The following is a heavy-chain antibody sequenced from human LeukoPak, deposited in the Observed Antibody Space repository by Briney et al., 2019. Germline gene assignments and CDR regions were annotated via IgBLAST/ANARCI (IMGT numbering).Heavy chain of an antibody. V-gene: IGHV4-38-2*02. Sequence: SETLSLTCTVSGYSISSGYYWGWIRQPPGKGLEWIGSIYHSGSTYYNPSLKSRVTISVDTSKNQFSLKLSSVTAADTAVYYCARNFWTHYFDYWGQGTLVTVSS. CDR2: IYHSGST. J-gene: IGHJ4*02. CDR3: ARNFWTHYFDY. D-gene: IGHD3/OR15-3a*01. CDR1: GYSISSGYY.